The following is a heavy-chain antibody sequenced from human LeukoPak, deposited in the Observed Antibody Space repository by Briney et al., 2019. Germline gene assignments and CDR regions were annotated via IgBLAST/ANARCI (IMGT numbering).Heavy chain of an antibody. CDR2: IKQDGSEK. J-gene: IGHJ4*02. Sequence: PGGSLRLSCAGTGFIFSSYWMSWVRQAPGKGLEWVANIKQDGSEKYYLDSVKGRFTISRDSAKDSLYLQMNSLRAEDTAVYYCARDHSRDGYNFWGQGTLVTVSS. CDR3: ARDHSRDGYNF. D-gene: IGHD5-24*01. CDR1: GFIFSSYW. V-gene: IGHV3-7*01.